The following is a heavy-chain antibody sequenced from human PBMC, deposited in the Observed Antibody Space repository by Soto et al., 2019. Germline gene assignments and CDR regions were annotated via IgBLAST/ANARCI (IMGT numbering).Heavy chain of an antibody. CDR1: CGSISSYY. J-gene: IGHJ6*02. V-gene: IGHV4-59*01. CDR2: IYYSGST. D-gene: IGHD3-3*01. Sequence: PSETLSLTCTVSCGSISSYYWSWIRQPPGKGLEWIGYIYYSGSTNYNPSLKSRVTISVDTSKNQFSLKLSSVTAADTAVYYCARATYYDFWSGLYYYGMDVWGQGTTVTVSS. CDR3: ARATYYDFWSGLYYYGMDV.